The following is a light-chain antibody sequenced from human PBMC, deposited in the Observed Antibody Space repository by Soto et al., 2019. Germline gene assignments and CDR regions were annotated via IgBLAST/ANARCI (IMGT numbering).Light chain of an antibody. CDR2: DVS. Sequence: QSVLTQPRSLSGSPGQSVTISCTGTSSDVGGYNYVSWYQQHPGKAPKLMIYDVSKRPSGVPDRFSGSKSGNTASLTISGLQAEDEADYYSCSYAGSYRVFGTGTKVTVL. CDR3: CSYAGSYRV. CDR1: SSDVGGYNY. J-gene: IGLJ1*01. V-gene: IGLV2-11*01.